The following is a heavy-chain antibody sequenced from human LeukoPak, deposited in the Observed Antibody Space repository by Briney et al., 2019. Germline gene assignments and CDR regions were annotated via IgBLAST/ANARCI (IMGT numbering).Heavy chain of an antibody. D-gene: IGHD4-23*01. Sequence: GGSLRLSCAASGFTFSSYAMTWVRQAPGKGLAWVASMKNDGSEKHYVDSVEGRFTISRDNAKNSLYLQMDNLGAEDTAVYYCARAVYPGGAFDIWGQGTMVTVSS. CDR1: GFTFSSYA. CDR2: MKNDGSEK. CDR3: ARAVYPGGAFDI. J-gene: IGHJ3*02. V-gene: IGHV3-7*01.